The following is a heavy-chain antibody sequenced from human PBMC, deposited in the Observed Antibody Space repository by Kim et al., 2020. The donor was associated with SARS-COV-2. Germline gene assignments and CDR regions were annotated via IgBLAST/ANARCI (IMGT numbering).Heavy chain of an antibody. D-gene: IGHD1-26*01. Sequence: GSLRLSCAASGFTFNNFWMSWVRQAPGEGLECVANINQDGSAKFYVGSVRGRFTVSRDNAENSLYLQMSGLRAEDTAVYYCARDFSGSKDAFDIWGQGTMVTVSS. CDR1: GFTFNNFW. CDR3: ARDFSGSKDAFDI. CDR2: INQDGSAK. J-gene: IGHJ3*02. V-gene: IGHV3-7*03.